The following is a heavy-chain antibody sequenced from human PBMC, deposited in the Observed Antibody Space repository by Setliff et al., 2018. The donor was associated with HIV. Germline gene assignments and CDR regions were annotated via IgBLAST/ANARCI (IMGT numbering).Heavy chain of an antibody. Sequence: SETLSLTCTVSGDSISNYYWSWIRQPPGQGLEWIGYIFNSVTTNYSPSLKSRAAISADTSKNQFSLKLSSVTAADTAVYYCARIAFWAAAGINYYYYMDVWGKGTTVTVSS. V-gene: IGHV4-59*08. CDR2: IFNSVTT. CDR1: GDSISNYY. J-gene: IGHJ6*03. CDR3: ARIAFWAAAGINYYYYMDV. D-gene: IGHD6-13*01.